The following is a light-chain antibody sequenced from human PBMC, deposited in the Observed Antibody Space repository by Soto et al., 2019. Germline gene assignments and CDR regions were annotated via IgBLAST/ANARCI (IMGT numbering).Light chain of an antibody. V-gene: IGKV1-33*01. J-gene: IGKJ4*01. Sequence: DIQMTQSPSSLSASVGDRVTITCQASQDISNYLNWYQQKPGKAPKLLIYDASNLETGVPSRFSRSRSGTDFTFTISSLQPEDISTYYWHQYDNLPLTFCGGTKVEIK. CDR1: QDISNY. CDR3: HQYDNLPLT. CDR2: DAS.